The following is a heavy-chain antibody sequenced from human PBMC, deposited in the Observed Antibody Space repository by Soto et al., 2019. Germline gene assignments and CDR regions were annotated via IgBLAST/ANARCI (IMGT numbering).Heavy chain of an antibody. Sequence: SVKVSCKASGGTFSSYAISWVRQAPGQGLEWMGGIIPIFGTANYAQKFQGRVTITVDESTSTAYMELSSLRSEDTAVYYCARGPYCSGGSCYPFVWFDPWGQGTLVTVSS. CDR3: ARGPYCSGGSCYPFVWFDP. CDR2: IIPIFGTA. CDR1: GGTFSSYA. J-gene: IGHJ5*02. V-gene: IGHV1-69*13. D-gene: IGHD2-15*01.